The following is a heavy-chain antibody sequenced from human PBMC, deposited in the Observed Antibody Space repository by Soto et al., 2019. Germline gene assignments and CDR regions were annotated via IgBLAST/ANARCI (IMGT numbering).Heavy chain of an antibody. D-gene: IGHD2-15*01. V-gene: IGHV1-18*04. CDR3: ARHLGYCIGCSCWTAGVYP. J-gene: IGHJ5*02. CDR2: ISAYNGNT. Sequence: QVQLVQSGAEVKKPGASVKVSCKASGYTFTSYGISWVRQAPGQGLEWMGWISAYNGNTNYAQKLQGRVTMTTDTATSTAYLELRRLSSEDTAVYHCARHLGYCIGCSCWTAGVYPWGRVTLVAVS. CDR1: GYTFTSYG.